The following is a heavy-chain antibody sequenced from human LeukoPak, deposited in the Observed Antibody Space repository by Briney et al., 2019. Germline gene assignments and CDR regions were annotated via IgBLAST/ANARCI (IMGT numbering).Heavy chain of an antibody. CDR1: GFIFSQYP. V-gene: IGHV3-74*01. CDR2: IGTGGSST. D-gene: IGHD6-19*01. Sequence: GGSLRLSCAVSGFIFSQYPMDWVRQAPGKGLMWVSRIGTGGSSTYYADSVKGRFTISRDNAKNTLCLQMNSLRAEDTAVYYCARPAGAVPDEYWGQGILVTVSS. CDR3: ARPAGAVPDEY. J-gene: IGHJ4*02.